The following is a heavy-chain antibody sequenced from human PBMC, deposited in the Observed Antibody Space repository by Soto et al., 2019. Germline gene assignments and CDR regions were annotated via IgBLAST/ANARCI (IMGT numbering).Heavy chain of an antibody. Sequence: ETLSLTCTVSGGSISSYYWSWIRQPPGKGLEWIGYIYYSGSTNYNPSLKSRVTISVDTSKNQFSLKLSSVTAADTAVYYCARGGSGSFPFDYWGQGTLVTVSS. CDR3: ARGGSGSFPFDY. D-gene: IGHD1-26*01. CDR2: IYYSGST. CDR1: GGSISSYY. J-gene: IGHJ4*02. V-gene: IGHV4-59*01.